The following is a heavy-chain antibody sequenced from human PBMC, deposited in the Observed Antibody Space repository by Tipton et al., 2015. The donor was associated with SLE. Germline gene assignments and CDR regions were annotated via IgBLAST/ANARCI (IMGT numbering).Heavy chain of an antibody. V-gene: IGHV4-59*11. CDR2: MYYSEST. D-gene: IGHD3-10*01. Sequence: TLSLTCTVSGASISGHYWSWIRQTPGKGLEWIGNMYYSESTRYNPSLKSRVTISVDTSKNQFSLKLSSVTAADTAVYYCARDKNGGYWGQGTLVTVSS. J-gene: IGHJ4*02. CDR1: GASISGHY. CDR3: ARDKNGGY.